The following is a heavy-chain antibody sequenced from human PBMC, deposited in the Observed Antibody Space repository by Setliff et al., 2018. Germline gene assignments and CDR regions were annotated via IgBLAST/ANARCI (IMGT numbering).Heavy chain of an antibody. V-gene: IGHV3-23*01. D-gene: IGHD3-16*01. J-gene: IGHJ6*02. CDR2: ISSTGGST. CDR1: GFTFSSYA. CDR3: ARSKFGGIYYYYGMDV. Sequence: GGSLRLSCAASGFTFSSYAMSWVRQVPGKGLSWVSAISSTGGSTYYADSVQGRFTISRDNAKNSLYLQMNSLRAEDTAVYYCARSKFGGIYYYYGMDVWGQGTTVTVSS.